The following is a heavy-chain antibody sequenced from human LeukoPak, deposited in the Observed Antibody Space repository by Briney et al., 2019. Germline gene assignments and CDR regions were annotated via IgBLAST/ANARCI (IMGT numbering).Heavy chain of an antibody. CDR3: ARGGTGLAY. V-gene: IGHV3-74*01. Sequence: GGSLRLSCAASGFSFSIYWMYWVRQVPGKGLVWVSRINPDGSTTNYADSVKGRFTISRDNAKNTLYLQMNSLRVEDTALYYCARGGTGLAYWGQGTLVTVSS. J-gene: IGHJ4*02. CDR2: INPDGSTT. D-gene: IGHD3/OR15-3a*01. CDR1: GFSFSIYW.